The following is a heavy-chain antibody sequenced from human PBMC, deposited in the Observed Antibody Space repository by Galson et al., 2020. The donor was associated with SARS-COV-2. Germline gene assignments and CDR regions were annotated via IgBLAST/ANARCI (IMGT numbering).Heavy chain of an antibody. D-gene: IGHD3-22*01. CDR2: ISSDGVST. CDR3: VKGSMIVGSSMRNYYCAARDV. J-gene: IGHJ6*02. Sequence: GESLKISCSASGITFSSYAMHWVRQAPGKGLQYVSGISSDGVSTFYADSVRGRFTTSRDNSKNTLFLQMNSLRPEDTAVYRCVKGSMIVGSSMRNYYCAARDVWGQGTTVTVSS. CDR1: GITFSSYA. V-gene: IGHV3-64D*06.